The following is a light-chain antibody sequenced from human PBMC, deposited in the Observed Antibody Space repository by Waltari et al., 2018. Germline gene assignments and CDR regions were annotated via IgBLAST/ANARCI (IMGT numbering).Light chain of an antibody. CDR1: QGISSY. CDR3: QQLNSYPVT. Sequence: IQLTQSPSSLSASVRDRVPITCRAGQGISSYLARYQQHPGKPPKLLIYAASTSQSGVPSRCSGSGSGTDFTLTISSLQPEDFATYYCQQLNSYPVTFGPGTKVDIK. V-gene: IGKV1-9*01. CDR2: AAS. J-gene: IGKJ3*01.